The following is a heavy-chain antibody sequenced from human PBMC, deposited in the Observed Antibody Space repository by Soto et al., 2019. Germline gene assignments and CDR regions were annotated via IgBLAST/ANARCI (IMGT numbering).Heavy chain of an antibody. CDR1: GFTFSSYA. CDR3: AKDRDGAAAGPTKFYGMDV. D-gene: IGHD6-13*01. Sequence: GGSLRLSCAASGFTFSSYAMSWVRQAPGKGLDWVSVISGSGDSTYYADSVRGRFTISRDNSKNTLYLQMNSLRAEDTAVYYCAKDRDGAAAGPTKFYGMDVWGQGTTVTVSS. CDR2: ISGSGDST. J-gene: IGHJ6*02. V-gene: IGHV3-23*01.